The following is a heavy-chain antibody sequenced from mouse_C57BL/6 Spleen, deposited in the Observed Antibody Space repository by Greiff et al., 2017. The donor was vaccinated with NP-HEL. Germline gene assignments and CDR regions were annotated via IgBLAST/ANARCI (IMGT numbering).Heavy chain of an antibody. CDR2: IWGGGST. D-gene: IGHD1-1*01. CDR3: AKHGRYYGSSEDWYFDV. CDR1: GFSFTSYG. Sequence: QVQLKESGPGLVAPSQSLSITCTVSGFSFTSYGVDWVRQPPGKGLEWLGVIWGGGSTNYNSAHMSRLSLSKDNSKSQVFLKMNSLQTDDTAMYYCAKHGRYYGSSEDWYFDVWGTGTTVTVSS. V-gene: IGHV2-9*01. J-gene: IGHJ1*03.